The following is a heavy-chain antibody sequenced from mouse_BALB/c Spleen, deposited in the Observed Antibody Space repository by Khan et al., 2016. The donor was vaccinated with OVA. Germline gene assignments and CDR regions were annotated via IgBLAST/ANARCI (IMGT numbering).Heavy chain of an antibody. CDR3: ARVYGGDFDY. Sequence: EVQLDESGPGLVKPSQSLSLTCTVTGYSITTDYAWNWIRQFPGNKLEWMGYISYSGNTKYNPSLKSRISITRDTSKNQFFLQLKSVTTEDTARYYCARVYGGDFDYWGQGTTLTVSS. CDR1: GYSITTDYA. V-gene: IGHV3-2*02. D-gene: IGHD1-1*01. CDR2: ISYSGNT. J-gene: IGHJ2*01.